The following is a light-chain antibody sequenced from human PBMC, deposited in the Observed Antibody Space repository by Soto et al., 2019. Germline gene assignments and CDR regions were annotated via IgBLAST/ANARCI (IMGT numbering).Light chain of an antibody. CDR3: QHYGTSRIT. CDR1: QSVSSSY. J-gene: IGKJ3*01. V-gene: IGKV3-20*01. Sequence: EIVLTQSPGTLSLSPGERATLSCRASQSVSSSYLAWYQQKPGQAPRLLIYGASNRATGIPARFSGSGSGTDFTLTISRLEPEDFAVYYCQHYGTSRITFGPGTKVDIK. CDR2: GAS.